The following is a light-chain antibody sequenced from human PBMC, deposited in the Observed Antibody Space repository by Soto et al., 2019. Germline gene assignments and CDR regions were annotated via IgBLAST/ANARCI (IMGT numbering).Light chain of an antibody. V-gene: IGKV1-33*01. CDR2: HAS. CDR3: QQYDILLT. J-gene: IGKJ4*01. CDR1: QDITNF. Sequence: DIQMTQSPASLSAPVGDRVTITCQASQDITNFLNWYQHKPGKAPKLLIYHASNLEAGVPSRFSGSGSGTDFTFTISTLQPEDFATYYCQQYDILLTFGGGTKVEIK.